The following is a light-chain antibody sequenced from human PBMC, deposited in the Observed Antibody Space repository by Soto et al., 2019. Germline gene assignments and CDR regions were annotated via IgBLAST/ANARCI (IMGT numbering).Light chain of an antibody. V-gene: IGKV3-20*01. Sequence: EIVLTQSPGTLSLSPGERATLSCRASQSVYSSYLAWYQQKPGQAPRLLIYGASNRATGIPDRFSGSGSETDFTHTISRLEPEDFGVYYCQQYGSSPVTFGPGTKGDIK. CDR3: QQYGSSPVT. J-gene: IGKJ3*01. CDR2: GAS. CDR1: QSVYSSY.